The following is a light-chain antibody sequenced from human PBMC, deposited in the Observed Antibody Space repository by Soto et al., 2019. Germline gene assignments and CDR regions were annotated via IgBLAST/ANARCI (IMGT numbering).Light chain of an antibody. J-gene: IGLJ3*02. V-gene: IGLV4-60*02. CDR2: LEGSGSC. CDR3: ETWDSNTHTV. Sequence: QPVLTQSSSASASLGSSVKLTCTLSSGHSSYIIAWHQQQPGKAPRYLMKLEGSGSCNKGSGVPDRFSGSSSGADRYLTISNLQFEDEADYYCETWDSNTHTVFGGGPKLTVL. CDR1: SGHSSYI.